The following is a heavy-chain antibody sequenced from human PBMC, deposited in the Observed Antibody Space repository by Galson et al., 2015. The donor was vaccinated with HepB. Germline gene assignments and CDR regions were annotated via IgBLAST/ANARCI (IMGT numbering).Heavy chain of an antibody. CDR1: GFTFSSYA. Sequence: SLRLSCAASGFTFSSYAMHWVRQAPGKGLEWVAVISYDGSNKYYADSVKGRFTISRDNSKNTLYLQMNSLRAEDTAVYYCAREGSTAMRPYYYYYYGMDVWGQGTTVTVSS. D-gene: IGHD5-18*01. V-gene: IGHV3-30-3*01. CDR2: ISYDGSNK. CDR3: AREGSTAMRPYYYYYYGMDV. J-gene: IGHJ6*02.